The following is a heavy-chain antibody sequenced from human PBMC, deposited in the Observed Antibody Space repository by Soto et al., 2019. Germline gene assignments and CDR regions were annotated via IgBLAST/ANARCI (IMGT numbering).Heavy chain of an antibody. Sequence: ASVKVSCKASGYTFTSYGISWVRQAPGQGLEWMGWISAYNGNTNYAQKLQGRVTMTTDTSTSTAYMELRSLRSDDTAVYYCARDSLYYHGRATYYYYGMDVWGQGTTVTVSS. D-gene: IGHD3-10*02. CDR2: ISAYNGNT. V-gene: IGHV1-18*01. CDR3: ARDSLYYHGRATYYYYGMDV. CDR1: GYTFTSYG. J-gene: IGHJ6*02.